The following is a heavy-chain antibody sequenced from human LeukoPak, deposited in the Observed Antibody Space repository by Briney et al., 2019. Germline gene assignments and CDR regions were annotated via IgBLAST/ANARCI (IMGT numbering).Heavy chain of an antibody. V-gene: IGHV1-69*13. CDR1: GGTFSSYA. J-gene: IGHJ4*02. Sequence: SVKVSCKASGGTFSSYAISWVRQAPGQGLEWMGGIIPIFGTANYAQKFQGRVTITADESTSTAYMELSSLRSEDTAVYYCARSLRGVCSSSSPFDYWGQGTLVTVSS. CDR3: ARSLRGVCSSSSPFDY. D-gene: IGHD6-6*01. CDR2: IIPIFGTA.